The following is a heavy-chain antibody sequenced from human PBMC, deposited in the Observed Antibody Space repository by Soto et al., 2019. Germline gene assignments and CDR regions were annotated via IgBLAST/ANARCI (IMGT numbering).Heavy chain of an antibody. CDR1: GGKFNTYA. D-gene: IGHD1-1*01. CDR2: IISFFGAA. CDR3: ARGGKERFRGSGMDV. Sequence: SVKVSCKASGGKFNTYAFNWVRQAPGQGLEWLGGIISFFGAAMYAQKFQGRVTITADEFTTTAYLELSSLRSEDTAVYYCARGGKERFRGSGMDVWGQGTTVIVSS. J-gene: IGHJ6*02. V-gene: IGHV1-69*13.